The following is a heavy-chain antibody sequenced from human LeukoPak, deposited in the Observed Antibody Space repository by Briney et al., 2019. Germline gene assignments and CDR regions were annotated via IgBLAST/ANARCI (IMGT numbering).Heavy chain of an antibody. D-gene: IGHD3-10*01. J-gene: IGHJ4*02. Sequence: PSETLSLTCTVSGGSTSNNNYFWGWLRQPPGKTLDWIGTIYYTGNTYYNPSFKSRVTISVDPSKNQFSLKVTSVTAADSAVYYCARRFYGSGSPFEDWGQGALVTVSS. CDR1: GGSTSNNNYF. CDR2: IYYTGNT. V-gene: IGHV4-39*01. CDR3: ARRFYGSGSPFED.